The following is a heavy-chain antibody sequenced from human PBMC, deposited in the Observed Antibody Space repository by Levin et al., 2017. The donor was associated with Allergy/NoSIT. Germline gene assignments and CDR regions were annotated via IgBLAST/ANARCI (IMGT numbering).Heavy chain of an antibody. CDR2: IWYDGSNK. V-gene: IGHV3-33*01. CDR3: ARAPLGYCSSTSCYVLDY. J-gene: IGHJ4*02. D-gene: IGHD2-2*01. Sequence: GESLKISCAASGFTFSSYGMHWVRQAPGKGLEWVAVIWYDGSNKYYADSVKGRFTISRDNSKNTLYLQMNSLRAEDTAVYYCARAPLGYCSSTSCYVLDYWGQGTLVTVSS. CDR1: GFTFSSYG.